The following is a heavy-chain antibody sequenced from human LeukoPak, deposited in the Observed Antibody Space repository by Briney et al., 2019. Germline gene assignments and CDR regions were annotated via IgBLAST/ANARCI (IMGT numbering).Heavy chain of an antibody. Sequence: PGGSLRLSRAASRFTFSSYGMYWVRQAPGKGLEWVAVILYDGVKIYYAESVKGRFIISTDNSENTLYLQKDSLRAEDKAVYYCGREPHGWWSKYNTYYFYGMGVRGQRTTVTVSS. D-gene: IGHD3-10*01. V-gene: IGHV3-30*03. CDR2: ILYDGVKI. CDR1: RFTFSSYG. CDR3: GREPHGWWSKYNTYYFYGMGV. J-gene: IGHJ6*02.